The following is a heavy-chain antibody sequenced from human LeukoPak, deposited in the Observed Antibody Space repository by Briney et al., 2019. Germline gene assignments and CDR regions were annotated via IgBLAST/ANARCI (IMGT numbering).Heavy chain of an antibody. CDR2: ISSSGSTI. CDR3: AKAAQPGYYYYMDV. D-gene: IGHD1-14*01. J-gene: IGHJ6*03. Sequence: GGSLRLSCAASGFTFSSYEMNWVRQAPGKGLEWVSYISSSGSTIYYADSVKGRFTISRDNAKNSLYLQMNSLRAEDTAVYYCAKAAQPGYYYYMDVWGKGTTVTISS. V-gene: IGHV3-48*03. CDR1: GFTFSSYE.